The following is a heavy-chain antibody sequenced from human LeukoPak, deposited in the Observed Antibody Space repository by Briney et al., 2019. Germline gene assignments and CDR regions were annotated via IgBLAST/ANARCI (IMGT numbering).Heavy chain of an antibody. Sequence: GGSLRLSCAASGFTFSSHWMQWVRQAPGKGQVWVSRINTDGSSTSYADSVKGRFTISRDKSKNTLYLQMNDLRPDDTAVYYCTRKTDSGGSGDYWGQGALVTVSS. CDR2: INTDGSST. D-gene: IGHD3-22*01. J-gene: IGHJ4*02. V-gene: IGHV3-74*01. CDR3: TRKTDSGGSGDY. CDR1: GFTFSSHW.